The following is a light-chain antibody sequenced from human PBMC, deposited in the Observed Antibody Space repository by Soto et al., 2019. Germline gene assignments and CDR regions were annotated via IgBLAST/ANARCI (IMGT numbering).Light chain of an antibody. CDR2: EVS. Sequence: QSAMTQPPCASGSPGQSVAISCTGTSSDVGGYSYVSWYQQHPGKAPKLMIYEVSKRPSGVPDRFSGSKSGNTASLTVSGLQAEDEADYYCSSYARNRDILFGGGTKLTVL. CDR3: SSYARNRDIL. J-gene: IGLJ2*01. CDR1: SSDVGGYSY. V-gene: IGLV2-8*01.